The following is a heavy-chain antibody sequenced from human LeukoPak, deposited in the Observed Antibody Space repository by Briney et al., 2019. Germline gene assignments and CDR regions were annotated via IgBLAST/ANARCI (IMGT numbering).Heavy chain of an antibody. V-gene: IGHV3-30*04. CDR2: ISYDGSNK. CDR3: ARERIAAAGTFDP. J-gene: IGHJ5*02. CDR1: GFTFSSYA. Sequence: GGSLRLSCAASGFTFSSYAMHWVRQAPGKGLEWVAVISYDGSNKYYADSVKGRFTISRDNSKNTLYLQMNSLRAEDTAVYYCARERIAAAGTFDPWGQGTLVTVCS. D-gene: IGHD6-13*01.